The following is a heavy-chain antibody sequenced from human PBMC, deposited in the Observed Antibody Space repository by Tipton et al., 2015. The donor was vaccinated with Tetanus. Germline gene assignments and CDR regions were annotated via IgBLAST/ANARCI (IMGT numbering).Heavy chain of an antibody. CDR3: AREDRGYYDFWSGLAYGMDV. D-gene: IGHD3-3*01. V-gene: IGHV6-1*01. CDR1: GDSVSSNSAA. CDR2: TYYRSKWYN. J-gene: IGHJ6*02. Sequence: GLVKPSQTLSLTCAISGDSVSSNSAAWNWIRQSPSRGLEWLGRTYYRSKWYNDYAVSVKSRITINPDTSKNQFSLQLNSVTPEDTAVYYCAREDRGYYDFWSGLAYGMDVWGQGTTVTVSS.